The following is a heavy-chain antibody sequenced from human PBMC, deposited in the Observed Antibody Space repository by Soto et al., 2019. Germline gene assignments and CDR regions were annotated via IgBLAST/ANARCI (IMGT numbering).Heavy chain of an antibody. CDR3: NADGMSIAARWRDYFDY. J-gene: IGHJ4*02. CDR1: GFTFSSYG. V-gene: IGHV3-33*01. Sequence: QVQLVESGGGVVQPGRSLRLSCAASGFTFSSYGMHWVRQAPGKGLEWVAVIWYDGSNKYYADSVKGRFTISRDNSKNTLYLQMNSLRAEDTAVYYCNADGMSIAARWRDYFDYWGQGTLVTVSS. CDR2: IWYDGSNK. D-gene: IGHD6-6*01.